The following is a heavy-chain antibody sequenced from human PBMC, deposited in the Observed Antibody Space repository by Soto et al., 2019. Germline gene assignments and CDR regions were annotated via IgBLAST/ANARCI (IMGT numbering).Heavy chain of an antibody. CDR3: ARGSYSSSWYWGNWFDP. Sequence: PTLSRTCAICVDSVSSNRAASECSRQSRRRGLEWLGRKYDRSKGNNDYAVSVKSRITITPDTSKTQFSLQLNSVTPEDTAVYYCARGSYSSSWYWGNWFDPWGQGTLVTVSS. J-gene: IGHJ5*02. CDR1: VDSVSSNRAA. D-gene: IGHD6-13*01. V-gene: IGHV6-1*01. CDR2: KYDRSKGNN.